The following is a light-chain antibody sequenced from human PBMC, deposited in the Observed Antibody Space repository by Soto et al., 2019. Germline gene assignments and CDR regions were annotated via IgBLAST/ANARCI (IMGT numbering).Light chain of an antibody. J-gene: IGLJ1*01. CDR3: NSYTSNNTYV. CDR2: DVS. V-gene: IGLV2-14*03. Sequence: QSVLTQPASVSGSPGQAITISCSGPSSDVGAFNYVSWYQQHPGKAPKLMIYDVSNRPSGVSNRFSGSKSGNTASLTISGLRAEDEADYYCNSYTSNNTYVFGTGTKLTVL. CDR1: SSDVGAFNY.